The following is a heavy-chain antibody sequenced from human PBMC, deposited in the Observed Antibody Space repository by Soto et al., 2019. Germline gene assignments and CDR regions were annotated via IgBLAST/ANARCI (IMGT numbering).Heavy chain of an antibody. V-gene: IGHV3-30*18. CDR2: ISHDGSVT. J-gene: IGHJ5*02. CDR3: AKDWGSSGWYNWVDP. CDR1: GFTFSTSG. Sequence: QVQMVESGGGVVQPGTSLRLSCATSGFTFSTSGMHWVRQAPGKGLEWVAMISHDGSVTYYTDSVQGRFTISRDTTKNTLYLQMNSLRDEDTAIYYCAKDWGSSGWYNWVDPWGQGTRVTVS. D-gene: IGHD6-13*01.